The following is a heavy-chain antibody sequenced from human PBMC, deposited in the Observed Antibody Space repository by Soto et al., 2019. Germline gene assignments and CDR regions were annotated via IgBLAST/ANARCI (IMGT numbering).Heavy chain of an antibody. Sequence: QVQLVQSGAEVKKPGSSVKVSCKASGGTFSSYTISWVRQAPGQGLEWMGRIIPILGIANYAQKFQGRVTITADQSTSTAFMDLSSLGSEDTAVYYCQGYGNYFDYWGQGTLVTVSS. J-gene: IGHJ4*02. CDR1: GGTFSSYT. V-gene: IGHV1-69*02. D-gene: IGHD5-12*01. CDR3: QGYGNYFDY. CDR2: IIPILGIA.